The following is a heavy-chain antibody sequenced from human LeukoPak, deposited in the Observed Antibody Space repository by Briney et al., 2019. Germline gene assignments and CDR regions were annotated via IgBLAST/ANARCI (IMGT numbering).Heavy chain of an antibody. J-gene: IGHJ6*03. CDR3: AKTDFDTIFGVVIPPGYMDV. CDR1: GFIFSNYH. CDR2: ITNSGTST. Sequence: GGSLRLSCAASGFIFSNYHMNWVRQAPGKGLECISYITNSGTSTSYADSVKGRFTISRDNAKNSLYLQMSSLRAEDTAVYYCAKTDFDTIFGVVIPPGYMDVWGKGTTVTVSS. D-gene: IGHD3-3*01. V-gene: IGHV3-48*04.